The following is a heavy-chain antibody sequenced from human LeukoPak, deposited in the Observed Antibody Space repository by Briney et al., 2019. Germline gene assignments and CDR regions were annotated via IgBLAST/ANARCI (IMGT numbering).Heavy chain of an antibody. V-gene: IGHV3-7*01. J-gene: IGHJ1*01. CDR3: ARDDSNDSSGYYSGPEYFQH. CDR2: IKQDGSEK. D-gene: IGHD3-22*01. CDR1: GFTFSSYW. Sequence: GGSLRLSCAASGFTFSSYWMSWVRQAPGKGLEWVANIKQDGSEKYYVDSVKGRFTISRDNAKNSLYLQMNSLRAEDTAVYYCARDDSNDSSGYYSGPEYFQHWGQGTLVTVSS.